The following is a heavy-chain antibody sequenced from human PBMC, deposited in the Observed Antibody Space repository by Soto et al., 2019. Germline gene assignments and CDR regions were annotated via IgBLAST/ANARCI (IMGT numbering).Heavy chain of an antibody. J-gene: IGHJ5*02. CDR3: VRGDYGDYSHWFDP. CDR2: MNPNSGNT. V-gene: IGHV1-8*01. Sequence: QVQLVQSGAEVKKPGASVRVSCKASGYTFTKFDINWVRPATGQGLEWMGWMNPNSGNTGYAQKFQGRVTMTRNTSITTAYMELSTLRSEDTAVYYCVRGDYGDYSHWFDPWGQGTLVTVSS. CDR1: GYTFTKFD. D-gene: IGHD4-17*01.